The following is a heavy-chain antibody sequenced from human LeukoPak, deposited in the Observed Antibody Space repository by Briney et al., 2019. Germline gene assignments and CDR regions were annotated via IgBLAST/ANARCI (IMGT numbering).Heavy chain of an antibody. V-gene: IGHV3-23*01. Sequence: GGSLRLSCAASGITFSNYAMSWVRQAPGKGLEWVSAIGGSGGTTYYADSVKGRFTISRDNSKNTLYLQMNSLRAEDTAVYYCAKGPITAGPYYFDYWGQGTLVTVSS. CDR2: IGGSGGTT. CDR1: GITFSNYA. CDR3: AKGPITAGPYYFDY. J-gene: IGHJ4*02.